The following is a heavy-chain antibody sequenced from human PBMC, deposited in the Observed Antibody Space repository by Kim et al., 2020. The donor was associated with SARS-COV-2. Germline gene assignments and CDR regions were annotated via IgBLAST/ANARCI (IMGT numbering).Heavy chain of an antibody. CDR3: ARDRGGRRDRPAFDI. D-gene: IGHD3-16*01. V-gene: IGHV3-11*01. J-gene: IGHJ3*02. Sequence: DSVKGRFTSTRENAKNSLYLQMNSLRAEDTAVYYCARDRGGRRDRPAFDIWGQGTMVTVSS.